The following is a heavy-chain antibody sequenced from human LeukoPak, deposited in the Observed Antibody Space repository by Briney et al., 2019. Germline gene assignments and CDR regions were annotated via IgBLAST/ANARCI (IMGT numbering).Heavy chain of an antibody. CDR2: IWYDGSNK. D-gene: IGHD5-18*01. J-gene: IGHJ4*02. Sequence: PGGSLRLSCAASGFTFSSYGMHWVRQAPGKGLEWVAVIWYDGSNKYYAYSVKGRFTISRDNSKNTLYLQMNSLRAEDTAVYYCARGRGYSYGPFDHWGQGTLVTVSS. V-gene: IGHV3-33*01. CDR1: GFTFSSYG. CDR3: ARGRGYSYGPFDH.